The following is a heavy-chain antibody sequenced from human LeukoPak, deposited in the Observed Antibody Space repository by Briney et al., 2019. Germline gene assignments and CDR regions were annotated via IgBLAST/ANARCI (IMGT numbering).Heavy chain of an antibody. CDR1: GFTFSSYA. CDR2: ISGSGGST. CDR3: AKGWIQLWPFDY. Sequence: PGGSLRLSSAASGFTFSSYAMSSVRQAPGNGLEWVSAISGSGGSTYYADSVKGRFTISRDNSKNTLYLQMNSLRAEDTSVYYCAKGWIQLWPFDYWGQGTLVTVSS. V-gene: IGHV3-23*01. D-gene: IGHD5-18*01. J-gene: IGHJ4*02.